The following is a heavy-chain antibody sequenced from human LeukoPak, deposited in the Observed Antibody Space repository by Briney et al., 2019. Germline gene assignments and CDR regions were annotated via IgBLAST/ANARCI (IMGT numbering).Heavy chain of an antibody. Sequence: GGSLRLSCAASGFTFSSYWMSWVRQAPGKGLEWVANRKQDGREKYYVDSVKGRFTIYRDNAKNSLYLQMNSLRAEDTAVYYCARNPRYHYGSGTSGAEGYWGQGTLVTVSS. CDR3: ARNPRYHYGSGTSGAEGY. CDR1: GFTFSSYW. D-gene: IGHD3-10*01. J-gene: IGHJ4*02. V-gene: IGHV3-7*01. CDR2: RKQDGREK.